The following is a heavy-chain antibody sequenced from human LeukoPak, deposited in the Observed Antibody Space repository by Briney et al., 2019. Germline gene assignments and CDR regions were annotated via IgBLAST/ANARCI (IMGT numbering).Heavy chain of an antibody. V-gene: IGHV3-30*18. CDR1: GFTFSSYG. CDR2: ISYDGSNK. D-gene: IGHD6-19*01. CDR3: AKSNSGQCLVPNDDAFDI. Sequence: GGSLRLSCAASGFTFSSYGMHWVRQAPGKGLEWVAVISYDGSNKYYADSVKGRFTISRDNSKNTLYLQMNSLRAEDTAVYYCAKSNSGQCLVPNDDAFDIWGQGTMVTVSS. J-gene: IGHJ3*02.